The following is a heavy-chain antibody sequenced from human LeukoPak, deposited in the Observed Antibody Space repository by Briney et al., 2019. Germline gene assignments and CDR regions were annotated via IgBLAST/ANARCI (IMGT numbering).Heavy chain of an antibody. Sequence: ASVKVCCKASGYTFTAYYMHWVRQAPGQGLEWMGWINPNSGGTKYAQKFQARVTMTRDTSISTAYMELSRLRSEDTAVYYCAGGYCSSTSCYLGYWGQGTLVTVSS. CDR3: AGGYCSSTSCYLGY. CDR1: GYTFTAYY. D-gene: IGHD2-2*01. J-gene: IGHJ4*02. CDR2: INPNSGGT. V-gene: IGHV1-2*02.